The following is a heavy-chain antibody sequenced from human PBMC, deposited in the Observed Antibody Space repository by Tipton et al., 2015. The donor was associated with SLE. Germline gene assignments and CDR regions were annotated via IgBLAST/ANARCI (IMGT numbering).Heavy chain of an antibody. CDR2: ISYSGRS. J-gene: IGHJ4*02. Sequence: TLSLTCTVSGVSISDHSWGWIRQPPGKGLEWIGYISYSGRSNYNPSLKSQVTISLDTSTNQVSLKVSSVTAADTAVYYCARRFRDSYYFDYWGQGTLVTVSS. CDR1: GVSISDHS. CDR3: ARRFRDSYYFDY. V-gene: IGHV4-59*08.